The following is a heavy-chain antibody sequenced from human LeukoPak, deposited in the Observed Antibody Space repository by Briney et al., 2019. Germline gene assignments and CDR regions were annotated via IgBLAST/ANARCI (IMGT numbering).Heavy chain of an antibody. CDR3: ARSVPGGSGWMGSIEY. CDR2: IGTAGDT. J-gene: IGHJ4*02. CDR1: GFTFSRYD. Sequence: GGSLRLSCAASGFTFSRYDMHWVRQSIGNGLEWVSGIGTAGDTFYLGSVKGRFTISRENAKNSLYLQMNSLRVGDTAVYYCARSVPGGSGWMGSIEYWGQGTLVTVSS. V-gene: IGHV3-13*01. D-gene: IGHD6-19*01.